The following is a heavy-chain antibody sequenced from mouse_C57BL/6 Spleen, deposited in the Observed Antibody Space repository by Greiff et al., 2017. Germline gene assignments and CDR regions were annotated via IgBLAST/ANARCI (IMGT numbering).Heavy chain of an antibody. D-gene: IGHD1-1*01. J-gene: IGHJ4*01. CDR1: GYTFTSYW. V-gene: IGHV1-50*01. Sequence: QVQLQQPGAELVKPGASVKLSCKASGYTFTSYWMQWVKQRPGQGLEWIGEIDPSDSYTNYNQKFKGKATLTVDTSSSTDYMQLSSLTSEDSAVYYCARVYGSSYDAMDYWGQGTSVTVAS. CDR3: ARVYGSSYDAMDY. CDR2: IDPSDSYT.